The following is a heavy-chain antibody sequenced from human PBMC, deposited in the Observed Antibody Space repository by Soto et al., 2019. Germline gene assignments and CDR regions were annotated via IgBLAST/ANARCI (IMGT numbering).Heavy chain of an antibody. CDR3: ARHIAVPRTRGFDY. CDR1: GGSITTNW. CDR2: IYHRGHT. Sequence: QVHLQESGPGLVKPSGTLSLTYAVSGGSITTNWWSWVRQPPGKGLEWIGEIYHRGHTNDNPSLRGRGTIAVDKPNSQFSLSLNAVTAADAAIYYCARHIAVPRTRGFDYWGQGNLVTVSS. J-gene: IGHJ4*02. V-gene: IGHV4-4*02. D-gene: IGHD6-19*01.